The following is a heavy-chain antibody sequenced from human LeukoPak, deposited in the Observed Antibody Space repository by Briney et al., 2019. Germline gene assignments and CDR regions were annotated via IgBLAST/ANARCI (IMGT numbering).Heavy chain of an antibody. D-gene: IGHD6-19*01. V-gene: IGHV1-2*02. Sequence: GASVKVSCKASGYTFTGYYMHWVRQAPGQELEWMGWINPNSGGTNYAQKFQSRVTMTRDTSISTAYMELSRLRSDDTAVYYCARGFLYSSGWYEGGYYWGQGTLVTVSS. J-gene: IGHJ4*02. CDR1: GYTFTGYY. CDR2: INPNSGGT. CDR3: ARGFLYSSGWYEGGYY.